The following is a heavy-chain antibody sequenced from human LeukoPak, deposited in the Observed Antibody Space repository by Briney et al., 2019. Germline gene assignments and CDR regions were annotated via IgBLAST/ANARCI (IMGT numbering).Heavy chain of an antibody. D-gene: IGHD3-3*01. J-gene: IGHJ6*02. V-gene: IGHV3-7*01. CDR3: ARDHVTIFGVVRDYYYGMDV. CDR2: IKQDGSEK. Sequence: SSETLSLTCAVYGGSFSGYYWSWIRQAPGKGLEWVANIKQDGSEKYYVDSVKGRFTISRDNAKNSLYLQMNSLRAEDTAVYYCARDHVTIFGVVRDYYYGMDVWGQGTTVTVSS. CDR1: GGSFSGYY.